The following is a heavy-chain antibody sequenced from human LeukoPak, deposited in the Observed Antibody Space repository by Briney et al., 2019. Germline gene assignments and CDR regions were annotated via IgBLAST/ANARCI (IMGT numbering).Heavy chain of an antibody. Sequence: CGPTLVKPTQTLTLTCTFSGFSLRTTGVGVGWIRQPPGKALEWLALIYWDDDKLYSPSLKSRLIITKDSSKNQVVLTMTDIDPVDTATYDCVHTFRRGYTGYDYSWDYWGQGTLVTVSS. J-gene: IGHJ4*02. CDR2: IYWDDDK. V-gene: IGHV2-5*02. D-gene: IGHD5-12*01. CDR3: VHTFRRGYTGYDYSWDY. CDR1: GFSLRTTGVG.